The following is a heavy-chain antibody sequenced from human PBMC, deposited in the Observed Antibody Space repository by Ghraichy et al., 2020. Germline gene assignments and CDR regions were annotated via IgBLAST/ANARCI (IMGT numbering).Heavy chain of an antibody. CDR2: ISGSGGST. CDR1: GFTFSSYA. J-gene: IGHJ4*02. Sequence: GGSLRLSCAASGFTFSSYAMTWVRQAPGKGLEWVSGISGSGGSTYHAASVKGRFTISRDNSKNTLYLQMKSLRADDTAVYFCAKVSGGSGYAELPIDYWGQGTLVTVSS. D-gene: IGHD5-12*01. CDR3: AKVSGGSGYAELPIDY. V-gene: IGHV3-23*01.